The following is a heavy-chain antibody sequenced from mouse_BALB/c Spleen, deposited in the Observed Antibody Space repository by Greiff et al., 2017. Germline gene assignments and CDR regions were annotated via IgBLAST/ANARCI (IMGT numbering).Heavy chain of an antibody. D-gene: IGHD1-1*01. CDR2: ISYSGST. V-gene: IGHV3-2*02. CDR1: GYSFTSDYA. J-gene: IGHJ1*01. CDR3: AREGGIYYYGSRYFDV. Sequence: EVKVVESGPGLVKPSQSLSLTCTVTGYSFTSDYAWNWIRQFPGNKLGWRGYISYSGSTSYNPSLKSRISITRDTSKNQFFLQLNSVTTEDTATYYCAREGGIYYYGSRYFDVWGAGTTVTVSS.